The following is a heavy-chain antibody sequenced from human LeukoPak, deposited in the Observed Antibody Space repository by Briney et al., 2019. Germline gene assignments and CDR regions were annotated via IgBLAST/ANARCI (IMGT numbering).Heavy chain of an antibody. J-gene: IGHJ4*02. CDR3: ARAPNRGSGAFDY. D-gene: IGHD7-27*01. CDR2: INHSGST. CDR1: GWSFSGYY. V-gene: IGHV4-34*01. Sequence: SATLSLTGAVYGWSFSGYYWSWIRQPPGKGLEWIGEINHSGSTNYNPSLKSRVTISVDTSNNQFSLKLSSVTAADTAVYYCARAPNRGSGAFDYWGQGTLVTVSS.